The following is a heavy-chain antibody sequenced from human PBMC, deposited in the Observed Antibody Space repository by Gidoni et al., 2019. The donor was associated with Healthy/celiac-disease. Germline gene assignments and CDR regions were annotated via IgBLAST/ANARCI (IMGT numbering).Heavy chain of an antibody. CDR3: ARDAEGFLEWAY. Sequence: EVQLVESGGGLVQPGGSLKLSCSPSGSTVSSNYMSWVRQAPGKGLEWVSVIYSGGSTYYADSVKGRFTISRDNSKNTLYLQMNSLRAEDTAVYYCARDAEGFLEWAYWGQGTLVTVSS. CDR2: IYSGGST. J-gene: IGHJ4*02. D-gene: IGHD3-3*01. CDR1: GSTVSSNY. V-gene: IGHV3-66*01.